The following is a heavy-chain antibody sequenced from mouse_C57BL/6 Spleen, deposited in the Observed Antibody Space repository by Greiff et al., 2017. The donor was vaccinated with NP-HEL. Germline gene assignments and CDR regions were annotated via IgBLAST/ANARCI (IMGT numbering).Heavy chain of an antibody. D-gene: IGHD3-2*02. CDR3: AILTRRLLYFDY. CDR2: IDPSDSYT. Sequence: QVQLKQPGAELVMPGASVKLSCKASGYTFTSYWMHWVKQRPGQGLEWIGEIDPSDSYTNYNQKFKGKSTLTVDKSSSTAYMQLSSLTSEDSAVYYCAILTRRLLYFDYWGQGTTLTVSS. CDR1: GYTFTSYW. V-gene: IGHV1-69*01. J-gene: IGHJ2*01.